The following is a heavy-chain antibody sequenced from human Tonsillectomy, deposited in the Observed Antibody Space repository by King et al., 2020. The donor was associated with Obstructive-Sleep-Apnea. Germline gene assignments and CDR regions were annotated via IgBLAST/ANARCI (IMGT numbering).Heavy chain of an antibody. D-gene: IGHD5-18*01. CDR3: ARGRGGFITAMALVFDY. V-gene: IGHV4-34*01. CDR2: INHSGST. J-gene: IGHJ4*02. CDR1: GGSFSGYY. Sequence: VQLQQWGAGLLKPSETLSLTCAVYGGSFSGYYWSWIRQPPGKGLEWIGEINHSGSTNYNPSLKSRVTIAVDTSKNQFSLKLSSVTAADTAVYYCARGRGGFITAMALVFDYWGQGTLVTVSS.